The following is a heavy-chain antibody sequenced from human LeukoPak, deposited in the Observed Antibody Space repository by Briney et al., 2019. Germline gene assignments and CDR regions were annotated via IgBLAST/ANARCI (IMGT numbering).Heavy chain of an antibody. CDR1: GYTLTELS. Sequence: ASVKVSCKVSGYTLTELSMHWVRQAPGKGLEWLGGFDPEDGETIYAQKFQGRVTMTEDTSTDTAYMELSSLRSEDTAVYYCATVAEVGATIPDYWGQGTLVTVSS. J-gene: IGHJ4*02. D-gene: IGHD1-26*01. V-gene: IGHV1-24*01. CDR3: ATVAEVGATIPDY. CDR2: FDPEDGET.